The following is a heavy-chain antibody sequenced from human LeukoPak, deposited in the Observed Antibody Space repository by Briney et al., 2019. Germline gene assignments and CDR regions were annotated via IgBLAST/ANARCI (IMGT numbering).Heavy chain of an antibody. CDR1: GGTFSSYA. CDR3: ARDGIAARGLFDY. J-gene: IGHJ4*02. D-gene: IGHD6-6*01. Sequence: SVTVSCKASGGTFSSYAISWVRQAPGQGLEWMGGIIPIFGTANYAQKFQGRVTITADESTSTAYMELSSLRSEDTAVYYCARDGIAARGLFDYWGQGTLVTVSS. CDR2: IIPIFGTA. V-gene: IGHV1-69*13.